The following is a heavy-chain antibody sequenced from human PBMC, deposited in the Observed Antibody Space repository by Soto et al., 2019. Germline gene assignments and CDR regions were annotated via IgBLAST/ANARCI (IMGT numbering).Heavy chain of an antibody. J-gene: IGHJ4*02. CDR3: ANGRGYSSSSTPY. CDR1: GFTFSSYS. D-gene: IGHD6-6*01. V-gene: IGHV3-48*02. CDR2: ISSSSSTI. Sequence: GGSLILSCAASGFTFSSYSMNWVRQAPGKGLEWVSYISSSSSTIYYADSVKGRFTISRDNAKNSLYLQMNSLRDEDTAVYYCANGRGYSSSSTPYWGQGTLVTVSS.